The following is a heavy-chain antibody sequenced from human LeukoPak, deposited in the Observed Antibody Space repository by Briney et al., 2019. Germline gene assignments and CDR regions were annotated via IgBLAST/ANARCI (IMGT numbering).Heavy chain of an antibody. J-gene: IGHJ4*02. V-gene: IGHV1-69*05. CDR3: ARGAGSAGGTWSDY. CDR2: IIPIFGTA. Sequence: SVKVSCKASGGTFSSYAISWVRQAPGQGLEWMGGIIPIFGTANYAQKFQGRVTITRDTSASTAYMELSSLRSEDTAVYYCARGAGSAGGTWSDYWGQGTLVTVSS. CDR1: GGTFSSYA. D-gene: IGHD2-15*01.